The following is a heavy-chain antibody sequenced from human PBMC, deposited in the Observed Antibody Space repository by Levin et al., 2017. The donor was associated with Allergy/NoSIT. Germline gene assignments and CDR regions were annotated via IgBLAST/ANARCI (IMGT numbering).Heavy chain of an antibody. D-gene: IGHD5-12*01. J-gene: IGHJ4*02. CDR2: INHSGYT. Sequence: SETLSLTCAVYGGSLSGYYWIWIRQSPGEGLAWIGEINHSGYTNYNPSLKSRVTVSVDTSKNQFYLNLTSVTAADTAVYYCARAGYSGRAFGYWGQGTLLTVSS. CDR3: ARAGYSGRAFGY. CDR1: GGSLSGYY. V-gene: IGHV4-34*01.